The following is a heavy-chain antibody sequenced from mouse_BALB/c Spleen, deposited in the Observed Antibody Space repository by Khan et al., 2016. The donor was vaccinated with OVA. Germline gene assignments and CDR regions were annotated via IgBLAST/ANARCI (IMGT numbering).Heavy chain of an antibody. Sequence: VRLQQSGAELVRPGALVNLSCKASGFTIKDYYMYWVKQRPEQGLEWIGWIDPENGNTIYDPNVKGKSSITSDTSSNTTYLQLSSLTSEDTAVYYCTRDGYSPWFAYWGQGTLVTVSA. V-gene: IGHV14-1*02. CDR3: TRDGYSPWFAY. CDR2: IDPENGNT. CDR1: GFTIKDYY. J-gene: IGHJ3*01. D-gene: IGHD2-3*01.